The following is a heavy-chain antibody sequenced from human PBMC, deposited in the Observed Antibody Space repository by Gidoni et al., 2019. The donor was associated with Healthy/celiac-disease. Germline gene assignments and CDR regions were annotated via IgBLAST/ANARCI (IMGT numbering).Heavy chain of an antibody. J-gene: IGHJ6*02. CDR3: ARGVTIFGVVYGMDV. D-gene: IGHD3-3*01. CDR1: GCSISSYY. Sequence: QVQLQQPGPGLVKPSETLSLTCTDPGCSISSYYWSWLRQPPGKGLEWLGYLSCSGSTNYHPSLKSRVTISVDTSKNQFSLKLSSVTAADTAVYYCARGVTIFGVVYGMDVWGQGTTVTVSS. V-gene: IGHV4-59*01. CDR2: LSCSGST.